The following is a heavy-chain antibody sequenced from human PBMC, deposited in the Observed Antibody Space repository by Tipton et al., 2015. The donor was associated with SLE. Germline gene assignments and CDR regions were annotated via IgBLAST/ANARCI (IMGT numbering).Heavy chain of an antibody. V-gene: IGHV4-34*09. CDR3: ARGRGRITIFGVGIISDY. D-gene: IGHD3-3*01. J-gene: IGHJ4*02. Sequence: TLSLTCDVNGGSFRGYYWSWVRQPPGKGLEWIGYIYYSGSTYYNPSLKSRVTISVDTSKNQFSLKLSSVTAADTAVYYCARGRGRITIFGVGIISDYWGQGALVTVSS. CDR1: GGSFRGYY. CDR2: IYYSGST.